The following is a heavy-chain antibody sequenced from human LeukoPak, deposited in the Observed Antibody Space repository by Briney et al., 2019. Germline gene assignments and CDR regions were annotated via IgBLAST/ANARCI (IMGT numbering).Heavy chain of an antibody. J-gene: IGHJ5*01. CDR1: GYTFTSYY. D-gene: IGHD5-18*01. CDR3: AREGPLIQLWFDY. V-gene: IGHV1-46*01. CDR2: INPSGGST. Sequence: ASVKVSCKASGYTFTSYYMHWVRQAPGQGLEWMGIINPSGGSTSYAQKFQGRVTMTRGTSTSTVYMELSSRRSEDTAVYYCAREGPLIQLWFDYWGQGTLVTVSS.